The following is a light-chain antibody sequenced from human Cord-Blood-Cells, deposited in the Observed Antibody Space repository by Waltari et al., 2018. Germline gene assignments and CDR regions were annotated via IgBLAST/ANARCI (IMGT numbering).Light chain of an antibody. CDR1: RGSIARNS. CDR2: EDN. V-gene: IGLV6-57*01. CDR3: QSYDSSNHVV. J-gene: IGLJ2*01. Sequence: NFMLTQPHSVSESPGKTVTISCTRSRGSIARNSAQWYQQRPGSSPTTVIYEDNQRPSGVPDRFSGSIDSSSNSASLTISGLKTEDEADYYCQSYDSSNHVVFGGGTKLTVL.